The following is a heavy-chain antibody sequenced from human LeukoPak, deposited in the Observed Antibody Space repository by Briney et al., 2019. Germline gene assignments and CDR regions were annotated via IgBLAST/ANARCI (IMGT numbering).Heavy chain of an antibody. V-gene: IGHV3-74*01. D-gene: IGHD3-10*01. CDR3: ARDWKSMVRGVNGWYYYYYMDV. CDR2: INTDGSST. Sequence: GGSLRLSCAASGFTFSSYWMHWVRQAPGKGLVWVSRINTDGSSTSYADSVKGRFTISRDNAKNTLYLQMNSLRAEDTAAYYCARDWKSMVRGVNGWYYYYYMDVWGKGTTVTVSS. J-gene: IGHJ6*03. CDR1: GFTFSSYW.